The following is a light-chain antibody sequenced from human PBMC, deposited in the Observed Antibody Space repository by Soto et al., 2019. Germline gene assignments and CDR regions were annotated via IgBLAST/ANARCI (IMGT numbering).Light chain of an antibody. CDR1: QTVSSN. Sequence: EIVMTQSPSTLSVSPGERATLSCSASQTVSSNLAWFLQKRGXAPTLLIYDASYRATDIPPRFSGSGSGTDFNITISSLEHEAFAVYYCQQGRRWPPTITFGQGTRLEIK. CDR3: QQGRRWPPTIT. CDR2: DAS. J-gene: IGKJ5*01. V-gene: IGKV3-11*01.